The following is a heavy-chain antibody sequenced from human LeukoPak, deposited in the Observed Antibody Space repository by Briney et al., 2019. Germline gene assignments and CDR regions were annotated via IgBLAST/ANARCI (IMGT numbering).Heavy chain of an antibody. D-gene: IGHD1-26*01. Sequence: ASVKLSCKASGYTFTSYGISWVRLAPGQGLEWTGWISAYNDNTNYAQKLQGRVTMTTDTSTSTAYMELRSLRSDDTAVYYCASRSGSYHYYSYGMDVWGQGTTVTVSS. CDR3: ASRSGSYHYYSYGMDV. V-gene: IGHV1-18*01. CDR2: ISAYNDNT. J-gene: IGHJ6*02. CDR1: GYTFTSYG.